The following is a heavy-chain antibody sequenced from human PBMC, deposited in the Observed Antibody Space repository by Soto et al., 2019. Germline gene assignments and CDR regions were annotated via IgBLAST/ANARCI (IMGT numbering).Heavy chain of an antibody. J-gene: IGHJ4*02. CDR1: GFTFSSYG. CDR2: ISYDGSNK. CDR3: ARDYGDYGYFDY. V-gene: IGHV3-30*03. Sequence: QVQLVESGGGVVQPGRSLRLSCAASGFTFSSYGMHWVRQAPGKGLEWVAVISYDGSNKYYADSVKGRFTISRDNSKNTLYLQMNSLRAEDTAVYYCARDYGDYGYFDYWGQGTLVTVSS. D-gene: IGHD4-17*01.